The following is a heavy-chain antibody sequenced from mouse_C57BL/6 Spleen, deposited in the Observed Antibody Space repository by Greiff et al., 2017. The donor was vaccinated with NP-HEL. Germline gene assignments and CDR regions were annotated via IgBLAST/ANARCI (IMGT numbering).Heavy chain of an antibody. D-gene: IGHD2-2*01. CDR1: GFSFTSYG. V-gene: IGHV2-5*01. CDR2: IWRGGST. Sequence: QVQLQQSGPGLVQPSQSLSITCTVSGFSFTSYGVHWVRQSPGKGLEWLGVIWRGGSTDYNAAFMSRLSITKDNSKSHVFFKMNRLQADDSALYYSAKDEVTTPFAYWGQGTLVTVSA. J-gene: IGHJ3*01. CDR3: AKDEVTTPFAY.